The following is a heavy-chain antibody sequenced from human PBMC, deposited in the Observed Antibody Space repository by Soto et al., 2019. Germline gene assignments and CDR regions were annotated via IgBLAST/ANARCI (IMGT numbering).Heavy chain of an antibody. J-gene: IGHJ2*01. CDR3: AKGQGVDL. CDR1: GFTFSSYA. CDR2: ISGSGGST. V-gene: IGHV3-23*01. Sequence: EVQLLESGGGLVQPGGSLRLSCAASGFTFSSYAMSWVRQAPGKGLEWVSTISGSGGSTYYADSVKGRFTISRDTSKNTLSLQMNSLRAGDTAVYHCAKGQGVDLWGRGTLVTVSS.